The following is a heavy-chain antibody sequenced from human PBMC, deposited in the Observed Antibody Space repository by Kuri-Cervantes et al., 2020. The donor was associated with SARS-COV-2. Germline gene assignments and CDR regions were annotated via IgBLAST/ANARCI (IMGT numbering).Heavy chain of an antibody. D-gene: IGHD2-15*01. Sequence: GGSLRLSCAASGFTFDDYAMHWVRQAPGKGLEWVSGISWNSGSIGYADSVKGRFTISRHNSKNTLYLQMNSLRAEDTAVYYCARDEGRDWGQGTLVTGSS. CDR2: ISWNSGSI. V-gene: IGHV3-9*01. CDR3: ARDEGRD. CDR1: GFTFDDYA. J-gene: IGHJ4*02.